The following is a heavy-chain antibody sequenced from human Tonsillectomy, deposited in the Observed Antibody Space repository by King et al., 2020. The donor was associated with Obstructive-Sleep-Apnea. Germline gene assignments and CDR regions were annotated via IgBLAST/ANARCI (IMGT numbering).Heavy chain of an antibody. J-gene: IGHJ6*02. CDR3: AKDIKLGATRYDDYGMDV. Sequence: VQLVESGGVVVQPGGSLRLSCAASGFTFDDYAMHWVRQAPGKGLEGGSFISWDGGSTYYANPVKGRFTNSSDKSKNSLYLQMNSLRAEDTDLYYCAKDIKLGATRYDDYGMDVWGQGTTVTVSS. D-gene: IGHD1-26*01. CDR2: ISWDGGST. CDR1: GFTFDDYA. V-gene: IGHV3-43D*03.